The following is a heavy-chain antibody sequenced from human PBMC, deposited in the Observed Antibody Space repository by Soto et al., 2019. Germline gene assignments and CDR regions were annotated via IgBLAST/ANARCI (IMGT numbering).Heavy chain of an antibody. CDR3: ARDKSSYGSGGGMDV. D-gene: IGHD3-10*01. CDR1: GFTFSSYS. V-gene: IGHV3-21*01. Sequence: GGSLRLSCAASGFTFSSYSMNWVRQAPGKGLEWVSSISSSSSYIYYADSVKGRFTISRDNAKNSLYLQMNSLRAEDTAVYYCARDKSSYGSGGGMDVWGQGTTVTVS. J-gene: IGHJ6*02. CDR2: ISSSSSYI.